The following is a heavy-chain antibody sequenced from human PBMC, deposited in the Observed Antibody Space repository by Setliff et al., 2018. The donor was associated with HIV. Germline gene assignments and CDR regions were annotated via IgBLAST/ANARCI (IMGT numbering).Heavy chain of an antibody. CDR3: AKKGRYYYGSGVTTDYFDD. Sequence: LSLTCTVSGGSITSYYWSWIRQPPGKGLEWIGYFYYSVSTNYNPSLKSRATISVDASKNQFSLKVKSVTAADTATYYCAKKGRYYYGSGVTTDYFDDWGQGTPVTVSS. CDR2: FYYSVST. CDR1: GGSITSYY. D-gene: IGHD3-10*01. J-gene: IGHJ4*02. V-gene: IGHV4-59*12.